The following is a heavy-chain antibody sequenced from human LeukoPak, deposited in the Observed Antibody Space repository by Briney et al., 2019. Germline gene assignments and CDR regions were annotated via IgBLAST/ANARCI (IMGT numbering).Heavy chain of an antibody. J-gene: IGHJ6*02. Sequence: SETLSLTCTVSGGSISSYYWSWIRQPPGKGLEWIGYVFHSGTTNYKPSFKRRVAITVNTAKNKYSLRMTSVTTAGTAVYYCARDRKQHYSSSSINNYYDLDVWGPGTTVTVSS. D-gene: IGHD6-6*01. V-gene: IGHV4-59*01. CDR3: ARDRKQHYSSSSINNYYDLDV. CDR1: GGSISSYY. CDR2: VFHSGTT.